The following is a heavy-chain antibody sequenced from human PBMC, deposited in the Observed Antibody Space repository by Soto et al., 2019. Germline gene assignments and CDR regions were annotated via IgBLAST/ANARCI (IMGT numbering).Heavy chain of an antibody. CDR1: CCSIPNSY. J-gene: IGHJ6*02. Sequence: SVTLSLTCTLPCCSIPNSYCRCIAKAPWEGLEWIGYIYYSGSNNYNPSLKSRVTISVDTSKNQFSLKLTSVTAADTAVYYCARENMGVWGSDYYYGMDVWGQGTTVTVS. V-gene: IGHV4-59*01. CDR2: IYYSGSN. D-gene: IGHD3-16*01. CDR3: ARENMGVWGSDYYYGMDV.